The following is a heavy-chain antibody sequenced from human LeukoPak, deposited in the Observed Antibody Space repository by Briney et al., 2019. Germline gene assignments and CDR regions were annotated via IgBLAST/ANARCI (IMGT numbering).Heavy chain of an antibody. Sequence: GGSLRLSCAASGFTFSHAWMNWVRQAPGKGLEWVGFIRSKAYGGTTEYAASVKGRFTISRDDSKSIAYLKMNSLKTEDTAVYYCTRENYYDSSGYYYGGYNWFDPWGQGTLVTVSS. CDR3: TRENYYDSSGYYYGGYNWFDP. CDR1: GFTFSHAW. CDR2: IRSKAYGGTT. J-gene: IGHJ5*02. D-gene: IGHD3-22*01. V-gene: IGHV3-49*04.